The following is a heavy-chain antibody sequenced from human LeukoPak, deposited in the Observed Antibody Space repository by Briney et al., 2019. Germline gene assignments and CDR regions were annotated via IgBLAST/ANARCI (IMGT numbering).Heavy chain of an antibody. D-gene: IGHD5-18*01. V-gene: IGHV3-7*01. CDR1: GFTFGDYW. Sequence: GGSLRVSCVASGFTFGDYWMNWVRQAPGKGLEWVANIKQDGIEQYYVDSVKGRFTISRDNAKNSLYLQMNSLRAADTAVYYCVGAGGAYSFNPWGQGTMVTVSS. J-gene: IGHJ5*02. CDR3: VGAGGAYSFNP. CDR2: IKQDGIEQ.